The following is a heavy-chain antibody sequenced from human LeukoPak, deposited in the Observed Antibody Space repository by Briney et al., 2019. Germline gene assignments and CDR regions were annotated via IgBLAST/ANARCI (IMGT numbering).Heavy chain of an antibody. V-gene: IGHV4-59*01. CDR3: ARDPFYSSGWYYFDY. CDR1: GGSFSGYY. J-gene: IGHJ4*02. CDR2: IYYSGST. Sequence: SETLSLTCAVHGGSFSGYYWSWIRQPPGKGLEWIGYIYYSGSTNYNPSLKSRVTISVDTSKNQFSLKLSSVTAADTAVYYCARDPFYSSGWYYFDYSGQGTLVTVSS. D-gene: IGHD6-19*01.